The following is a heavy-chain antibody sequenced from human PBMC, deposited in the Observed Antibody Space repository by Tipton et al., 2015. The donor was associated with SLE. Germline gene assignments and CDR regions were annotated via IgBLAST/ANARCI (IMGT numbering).Heavy chain of an antibody. CDR3: AKEIIAAAGTTPGPPSFDY. J-gene: IGHJ4*02. V-gene: IGHV3-33*06. CDR2: IWYDGSNK. Sequence: SLRLSCAASGVTFSSYGMHWVRQAPGKGLEWVAVIWYDGSNKYYADSVKGRFTISRDNSKNTLYLQMNSLRAEDTAVYYCAKEIIAAAGTTPGPPSFDYWGQGTLVTVSS. D-gene: IGHD6-13*01. CDR1: GVTFSSYG.